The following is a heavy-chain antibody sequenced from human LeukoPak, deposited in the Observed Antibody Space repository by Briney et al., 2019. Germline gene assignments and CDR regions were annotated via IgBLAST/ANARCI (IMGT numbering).Heavy chain of an antibody. V-gene: IGHV3-74*01. CDR1: GFTFSNHD. J-gene: IGHJ6*02. CDR2: INSDGSIT. D-gene: IGHD5-18*01. Sequence: GGSLRLSCAASGFTFSNHDMNWVRQAPGKGLVWVSHINSDGSITSYADSVKGRFTISRDNAKNTLYLQMNSLRAEDTAVYYCARDAVDTANAVWGQGTTVTVSS. CDR3: ARDAVDTANAV.